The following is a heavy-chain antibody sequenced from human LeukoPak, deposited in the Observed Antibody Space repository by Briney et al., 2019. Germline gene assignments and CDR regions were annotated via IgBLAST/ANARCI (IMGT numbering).Heavy chain of an antibody. CDR3: VRDRDWAFDY. V-gene: IGHV3-30*02. CDR1: GFTFTYYG. D-gene: IGHD2-21*02. J-gene: IGHJ4*02. Sequence: GGSLRLSCGASGFTFTYYGMHWVRQAPGKGLEWVTFVRSDGSDKYYADSVKGRFTFSRDNSKNTVYLQMNSLRPEDTAVYYCVRDRDWAFDYWGQGSLVTVSS. CDR2: VRSDGSDK.